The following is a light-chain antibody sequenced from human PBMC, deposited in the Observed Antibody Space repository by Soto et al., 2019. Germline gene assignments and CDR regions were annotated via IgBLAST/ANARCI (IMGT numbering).Light chain of an antibody. CDR2: LNSDGSH. Sequence: QSVLTQSPSASASLGASVKLTCTLSSGHRNYAIAWHQQQPEKGPRYLMKLNSDGSHSKGDGIPDRFSGSSSGAERYLTISSLQSEDEADYYCQTWGTGIGVFGGGTKLTVL. J-gene: IGLJ2*01. CDR1: SGHRNYA. V-gene: IGLV4-69*01. CDR3: QTWGTGIGV.